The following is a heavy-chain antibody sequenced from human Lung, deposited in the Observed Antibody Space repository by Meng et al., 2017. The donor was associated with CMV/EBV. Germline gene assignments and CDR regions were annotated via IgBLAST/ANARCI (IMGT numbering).Heavy chain of an antibody. V-gene: IGHV1-2*02. J-gene: IGHJ4*02. Sequence: AXVXVSXXASGYTFTGYYMHWVRQAPGQGLEWMGWINPNSGGTNYAQKFQGRVTMTRDTSISTAYMELSRLRSDDTAVYYCARGTGYSSSSGVYWGQGTLVTVSS. CDR1: GYTFTGYY. D-gene: IGHD6-6*01. CDR2: INPNSGGT. CDR3: ARGTGYSSSSGVY.